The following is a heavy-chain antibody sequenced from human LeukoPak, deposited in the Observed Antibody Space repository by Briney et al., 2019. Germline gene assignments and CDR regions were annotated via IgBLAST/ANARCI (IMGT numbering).Heavy chain of an antibody. J-gene: IGHJ6*03. V-gene: IGHV3-23*01. CDR3: AKAISTSLYYYYMDV. CDR1: GFTVTSYA. D-gene: IGHD2-2*01. Sequence: GGSLRLSRAASGFTVTSYAMNWVRQAPGKGLEWVSTIGASGGSTNYADSVKGRFTISRDNSRNTLYLQMNSLRVEDTAVYYCAKAISTSLYYYYMDVWGKGTTVTVSS. CDR2: IGASGGST.